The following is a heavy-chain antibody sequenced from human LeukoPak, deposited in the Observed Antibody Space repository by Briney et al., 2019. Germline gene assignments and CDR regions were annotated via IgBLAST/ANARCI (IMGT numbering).Heavy chain of an antibody. Sequence: ASVKVSCKASGYTFTSYYMHWVRQAPGQGLEWMGIINPSGGSTSYAQKLQGRVTITRDTSASTAYMELSSLRSEDMAVYYCARGRYGYKGLFDYWGQGTLVTVSS. D-gene: IGHD5-24*01. CDR3: ARGRYGYKGLFDY. J-gene: IGHJ4*02. CDR2: INPSGGST. V-gene: IGHV1-46*01. CDR1: GYTFTSYY.